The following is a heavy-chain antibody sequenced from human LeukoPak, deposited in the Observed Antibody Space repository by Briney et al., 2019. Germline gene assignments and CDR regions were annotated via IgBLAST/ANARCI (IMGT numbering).Heavy chain of an antibody. V-gene: IGHV4-39*07. CDR2: IYYSGST. Sequence: PSETLSLTCTVSGGSISSSSYYWGWIRQPPGKGLEWIGSIYYSGSTYYNPSLKSRVTISVDTSKNQFSLKLSSVTAADTAVYYCARDGVRGVPGWGQGTLVTVSS. CDR3: ARDGVRGVPG. CDR1: GGSISSSSYY. D-gene: IGHD3-10*01. J-gene: IGHJ4*02.